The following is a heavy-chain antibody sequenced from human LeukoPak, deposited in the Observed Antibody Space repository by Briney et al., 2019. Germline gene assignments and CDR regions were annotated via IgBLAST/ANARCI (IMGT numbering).Heavy chain of an antibody. V-gene: IGHV4-39*07. Sequence: SETLSLTCTVSGGSISSNTYYWGWIRQPPGKGLEWIGSIYYSGSTYYNPSLRSRVSISVDTSKNQFSLKLSSVTAADTAVYYCAREGYCTSTSCYADVGWFDPWGQGTLVTVSS. CDR2: IYYSGST. CDR1: GGSISSNTYY. D-gene: IGHD2-2*01. CDR3: AREGYCTSTSCYADVGWFDP. J-gene: IGHJ5*02.